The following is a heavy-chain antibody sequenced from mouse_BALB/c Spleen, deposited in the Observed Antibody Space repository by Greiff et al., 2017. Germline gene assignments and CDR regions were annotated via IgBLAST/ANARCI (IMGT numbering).Heavy chain of an antibody. CDR3: ARDDDYDSWCAY. CDR1: GFSFTGYG. V-gene: IGHV2-6-7*01. D-gene: IGHD2-4*01. Sequence: QVQPKESGPGLVAPSQSLSITCPVSGFSFTGYGVNRVRQPPGKGLEWLGMIWGDGSTDYNSALKSRLSISKNNSKSQVFLKMNSLQTDDTARYYCARDDDYDSWCAYWGQGTLVTVSA. J-gene: IGHJ3*01. CDR2: IWGDGST.